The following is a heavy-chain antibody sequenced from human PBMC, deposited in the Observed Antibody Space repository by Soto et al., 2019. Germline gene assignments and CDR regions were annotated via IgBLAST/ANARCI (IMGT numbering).Heavy chain of an antibody. J-gene: IGHJ4*02. CDR1: GFTFNRYW. D-gene: IGHD4-4*01. V-gene: IGHV3-7*04. Sequence: EVQLVESGGGLVQPGGSLRLSCAASGFTFNRYWMKWVRQAPGRGLEWMGNINQDGSEKHYVDSVKGRFTISRDNAKDSVYLQMNSLKAEDTAMYYCARGGYDYNNPFDYWGQGTLVTVSS. CDR2: INQDGSEK. CDR3: ARGGYDYNNPFDY.